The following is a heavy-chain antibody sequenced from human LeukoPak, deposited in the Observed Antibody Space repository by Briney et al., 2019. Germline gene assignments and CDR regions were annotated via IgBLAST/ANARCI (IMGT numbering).Heavy chain of an antibody. CDR3: ARQIVADNFDY. CDR2: IYYSGST. Sequence: SETLSLTCTVSGGSISSSSYYWGWIRQPPGKGLEWIGSIYYSGSTYYNPSLKSRVTISVDTSKNQFSLKLSSVTAADMAVYYCARQIVADNFDYWGQGTLVTVSS. J-gene: IGHJ4*02. D-gene: IGHD5-12*01. V-gene: IGHV4-39*01. CDR1: GGSISSSSYY.